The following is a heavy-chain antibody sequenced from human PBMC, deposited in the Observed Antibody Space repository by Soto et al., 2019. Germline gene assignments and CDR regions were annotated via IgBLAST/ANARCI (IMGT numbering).Heavy chain of an antibody. J-gene: IGHJ3*02. CDR1: GFTFSSYA. Sequence: GESLKISCAASGFTFSSYAMHWVRQAPGKGLEWVAVISYDGSNKYYADSVKGRFTISRDNSKNTLYLQMNSLRAEDTAVYYCARPHDYGDSDDAFDIWGQGTMVTVSS. V-gene: IGHV3-30-3*01. CDR2: ISYDGSNK. D-gene: IGHD4-17*01. CDR3: ARPHDYGDSDDAFDI.